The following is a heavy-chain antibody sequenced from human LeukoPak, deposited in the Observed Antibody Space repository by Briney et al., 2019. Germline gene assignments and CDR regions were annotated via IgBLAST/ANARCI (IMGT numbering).Heavy chain of an antibody. CDR3: ASASGYSYGYGFDY. V-gene: IGHV3-23*01. J-gene: IGHJ4*02. Sequence: QSGGSLRLSCAASGFTFSSYAMSWVRQAPGKGLEWVSAISGSGGSTYYADSVKGRFTISRDNSKNTLYLQMNSLRAEDTAVYYCASASGYSYGYGFDYWGQGTLVTVSS. D-gene: IGHD5-18*01. CDR2: ISGSGGST. CDR1: GFTFSSYA.